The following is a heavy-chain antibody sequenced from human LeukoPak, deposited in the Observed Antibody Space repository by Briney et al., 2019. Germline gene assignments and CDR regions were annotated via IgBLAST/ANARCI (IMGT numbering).Heavy chain of an antibody. V-gene: IGHV4-39*07. CDR3: ARIDYDFWSGYYNTFDY. CDR2: IYYSGST. D-gene: IGHD3-3*01. CDR1: GGSISSSSYY. Sequence: SETLSLTCTVSGGSISSSSYYWGWIRQPPGKGLEWIGSIYYSGSTYYNPSLKSRVTISVDTSKNQFSLKLSSVTAADTAVYYCARIDYDFWSGYYNTFDYWGQGTLVTVSS. J-gene: IGHJ4*02.